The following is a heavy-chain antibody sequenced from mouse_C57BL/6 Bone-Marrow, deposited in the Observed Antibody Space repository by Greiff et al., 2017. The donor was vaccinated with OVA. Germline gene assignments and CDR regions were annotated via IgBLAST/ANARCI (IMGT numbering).Heavy chain of an antibody. CDR3: TRRYGSSLYYFDY. CDR1: GFTFSDAW. J-gene: IGHJ2*01. CDR2: IRNKANNHAT. D-gene: IGHD1-1*01. V-gene: IGHV6-6*01. Sequence: EVQRLESGGGLVQPGGSMKLSCAASGFTFSDAWMDWVRQSPEKGLEWVAEIRNKANNHATSYAVSVKGRFTISRDDSKSRVYSQMNSLRAEDTGIDYCTRRYGSSLYYFDYWGQGTTLTVSS.